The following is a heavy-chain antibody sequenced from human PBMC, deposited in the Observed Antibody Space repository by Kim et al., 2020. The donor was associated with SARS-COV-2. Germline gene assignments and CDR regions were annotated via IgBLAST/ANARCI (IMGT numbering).Heavy chain of an antibody. J-gene: IGHJ4*02. D-gene: IGHD4-17*01. CDR2: T. Sequence: TYYAASVNGRSSIARDSSKSTLYLQMHSLRAEGTAVYDCAKGTRGLPGDYWGQGTLVTVSS. CDR3: AKGTRGLPGDY. V-gene: IGHV3-23*01.